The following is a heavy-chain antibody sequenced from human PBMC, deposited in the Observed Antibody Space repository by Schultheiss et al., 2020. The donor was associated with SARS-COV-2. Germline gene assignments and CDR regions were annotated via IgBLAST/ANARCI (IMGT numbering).Heavy chain of an antibody. D-gene: IGHD3-3*01. CDR3: ARVLIRFLESYGMDV. Sequence: LSLTCAVSGGSISSSNWWSWVRQAPGKGLEWVSYISSSGSTIYYADSVKGRFTISRDNAKNSLYLQMNSLRAEDTAVYYCARVLIRFLESYGMDVWGQGTTVTVSS. CDR2: ISSSGSTI. V-gene: IGHV3-48*03. CDR1: GGSISSSN. J-gene: IGHJ6*02.